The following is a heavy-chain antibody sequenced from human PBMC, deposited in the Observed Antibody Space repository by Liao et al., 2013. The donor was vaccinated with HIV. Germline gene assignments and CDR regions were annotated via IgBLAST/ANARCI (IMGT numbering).Heavy chain of an antibody. CDR2: VYSGGST. V-gene: IGHV4-61*08. Sequence: QVQLQESGPGLLKPSQTLSLTCNVSGVSISSGDYYWTWIRQPPGKGLEWIGYVYSGGSTNYNPSLKSRVTMSVDTSKNQFSLKLSSVTAADTAVYYCAGYNYGYDAFDIWAKGQWSPSLQ. J-gene: IGHJ3*02. CDR1: GVSISSGDYY. D-gene: IGHD5-18*01. CDR3: AGYNYGYDAFDI.